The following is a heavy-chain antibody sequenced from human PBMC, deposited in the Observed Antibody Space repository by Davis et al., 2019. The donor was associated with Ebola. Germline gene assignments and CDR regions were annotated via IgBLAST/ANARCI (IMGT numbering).Heavy chain of an antibody. CDR2: IIPILGIA. J-gene: IGHJ4*02. V-gene: IGHV1-69*04. CDR1: GGTFSSYA. D-gene: IGHD6-19*01. Sequence: SVKVSCKASGGTFSSYAISWVRQAPGQGLEWMGRIIPILGIANYAQKFQGRVTITADKSTSTAYMELSSLRSEDTAVYYCARTAAGLYYFDYWGQGTLVTVSS. CDR3: ARTAAGLYYFDY.